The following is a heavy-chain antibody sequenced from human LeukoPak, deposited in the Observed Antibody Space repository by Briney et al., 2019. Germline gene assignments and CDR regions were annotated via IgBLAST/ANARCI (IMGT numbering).Heavy chain of an antibody. V-gene: IGHV3-74*01. CDR3: ARDLFGLTYGPPAY. CDR2: INSDGSST. CDR1: GFTFSSYW. D-gene: IGHD3-10*01. J-gene: IGHJ4*02. Sequence: GGSLRLSCAASGFTFSSYWMHWVRQAPGKGLVWVSGINSDGSSTSYADSVKGRFTISRDNAKNMLYLQMNSLRAEDTAMYYCARDLFGLTYGPPAYWGQGTLVTVSS.